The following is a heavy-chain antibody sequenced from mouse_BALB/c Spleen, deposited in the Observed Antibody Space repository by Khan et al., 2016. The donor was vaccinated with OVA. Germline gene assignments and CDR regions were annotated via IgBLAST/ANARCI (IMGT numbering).Heavy chain of an antibody. Sequence: EVELVESGGGLMKPGGSLKLSCAASGFTFSDYYMYWVRQTPEKRLEWVATISDINSYIYYPDNVKGRFTISRDNAKNNLYLQMNSLKSEDTAMYYCIRGYDGDPFAYWGQGTLVTVS. J-gene: IGHJ3*01. CDR1: GFTFSDYY. V-gene: IGHV5-4*02. CDR2: ISDINSYI. D-gene: IGHD2-13*01. CDR3: IRGYDGDPFAY.